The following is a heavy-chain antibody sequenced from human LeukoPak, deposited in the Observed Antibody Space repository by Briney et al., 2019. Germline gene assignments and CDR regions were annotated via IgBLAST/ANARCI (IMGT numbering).Heavy chain of an antibody. Sequence: SVKVSCKASGGTFSSYAISWVRQAPGQGLEWMGGIIPIFGTANYAQKFQGRVTITADESTSTAYMELSSLRSDDTAVYYCARQCGSLCPFDYWGQGTLVTVSS. D-gene: IGHD1-26*01. J-gene: IGHJ4*02. CDR2: IIPIFGTA. CDR1: GGTFSSYA. CDR3: ARQCGSLCPFDY. V-gene: IGHV1-69*13.